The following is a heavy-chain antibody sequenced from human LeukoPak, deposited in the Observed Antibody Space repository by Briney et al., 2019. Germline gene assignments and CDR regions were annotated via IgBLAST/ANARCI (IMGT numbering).Heavy chain of an antibody. Sequence: PGGSLRLSCAGSGFTFSRASMSWVRQAPGKGLEWVSGINWNGGSTGYADSVKGRFTISRDNAKNSLYLQMNSLRAEDTALYYCARHHIDCSGGSCYSGGRYYFDYWGQGTLVTVSS. V-gene: IGHV3-20*04. CDR3: ARHHIDCSGGSCYSGGRYYFDY. J-gene: IGHJ4*02. CDR2: INWNGGST. D-gene: IGHD2-15*01. CDR1: GFTFSRAS.